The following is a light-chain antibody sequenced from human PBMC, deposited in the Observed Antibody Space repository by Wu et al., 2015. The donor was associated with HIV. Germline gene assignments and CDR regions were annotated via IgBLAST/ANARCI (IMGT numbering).Light chain of an antibody. CDR2: KAS. CDR1: QSISIW. V-gene: IGKV1-5*03. CDR3: QQYGTYSRS. Sequence: DIQMTQSPSTLSASVGDRVTITCRASQSISIWLAWYQQKPGKAPKLLIYKASSLESGVPSRFSGSGSGTEFTLTISSLQPDDFATYYCQQYGTYSRSFGQGTKLEIK. J-gene: IGKJ2*03.